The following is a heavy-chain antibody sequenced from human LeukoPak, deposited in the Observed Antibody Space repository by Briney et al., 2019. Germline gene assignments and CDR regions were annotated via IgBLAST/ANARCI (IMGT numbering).Heavy chain of an antibody. CDR2: IYSSGST. D-gene: IGHD6-13*01. V-gene: IGHV4-4*07. CDR3: ARDRRYSSSWDDAFDI. CDR1: GGSISSYY. J-gene: IGHJ3*02. Sequence: PSETLSLTCSVSGGSISSYYWSWIRQPAGKGLEWIGRIYSSGSTNYNPSLKSRVTMSVDTSKNQFSLKLSSVTAADTAVYYCARDRRYSSSWDDAFDIWGQGTMVTVSS.